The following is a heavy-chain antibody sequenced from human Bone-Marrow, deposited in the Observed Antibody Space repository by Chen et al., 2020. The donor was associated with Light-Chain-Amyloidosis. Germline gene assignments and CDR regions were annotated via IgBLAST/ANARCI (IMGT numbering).Heavy chain of an antibody. J-gene: IGHJ6*02. Sequence: QVQLVESGGGLVKPGGSLRLSCAASGFTFSDYYMKWIRQAPGKGLEWVSYISYSGSVVYYADSVKGRFTISRDNAKNSLYLQMNSLRAEDTAVYYCASTYGSGTTYYYYGMDVWGQGTTVTVSS. CDR2: ISYSGSVV. CDR3: ASTYGSGTTYYYYGMDV. D-gene: IGHD3-10*01. V-gene: IGHV3-11*01. CDR1: GFTFSDYY.